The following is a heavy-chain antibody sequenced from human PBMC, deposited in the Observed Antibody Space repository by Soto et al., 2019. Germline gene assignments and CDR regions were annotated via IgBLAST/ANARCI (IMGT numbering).Heavy chain of an antibody. D-gene: IGHD3-22*01. CDR1: GFTFSSYS. CDR2: ISSSSSHI. Sequence: EVQLVESGGGLVKPRGSLRLSCAASGFTFSSYSMNWVRQAPGKGLEWVSSISSSSSHIYYADSVKGRFTISRDNAKNSLYRQMNSLRAEDTAVYYCARDVTSSGYYYLYPSGFDPWGQGTLVTVSS. J-gene: IGHJ5*02. V-gene: IGHV3-21*01. CDR3: ARDVTSSGYYYLYPSGFDP.